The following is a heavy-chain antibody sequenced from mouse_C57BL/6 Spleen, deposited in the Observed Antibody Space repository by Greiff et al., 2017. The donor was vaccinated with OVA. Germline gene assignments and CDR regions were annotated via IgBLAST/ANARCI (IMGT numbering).Heavy chain of an antibody. CDR3: ARKSYDYDVGYFDV. D-gene: IGHD2-4*01. V-gene: IGHV2-9-1*01. CDR2: IWTGGGT. J-gene: IGHJ1*03. CDR1: GFSLTSYA. Sequence: VKLVESGPGLVAPSQSLSITCTVSGFSLTSYAISWVRQPPGKGLEWLGVIWTGGGTNYNSALKSRLSISKDNSKSQVFLKMNSLQTDDTARYYCARKSYDYDVGYFDVWGTGTTVTVSS.